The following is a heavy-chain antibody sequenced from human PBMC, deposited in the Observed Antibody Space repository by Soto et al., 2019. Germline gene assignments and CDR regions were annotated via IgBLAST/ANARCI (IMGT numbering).Heavy chain of an antibody. D-gene: IGHD2-2*02. CDR2: ISSSSSTI. Sequence: GGSLRLSCAASGFTFSSYSMNWVRQAPGKGLEWVSYISSSSSTIYYADSVKGRFTISRDNAKNSLYLQMNSLRDEATAVYYCARDGYCSSTSCYSQPHYYYYGMDVWGQGTTVTVSS. CDR3: ARDGYCSSTSCYSQPHYYYYGMDV. CDR1: GFTFSSYS. J-gene: IGHJ6*02. V-gene: IGHV3-48*02.